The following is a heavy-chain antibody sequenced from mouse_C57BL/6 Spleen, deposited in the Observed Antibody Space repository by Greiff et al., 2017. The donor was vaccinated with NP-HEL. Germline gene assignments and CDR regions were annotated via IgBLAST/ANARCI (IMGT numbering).Heavy chain of an antibody. CDR1: GFTFSSYA. Sequence: EVKVVESGGGLVKPGGSLKLSCAASGFTFSSYALSWVRPTPEKRLEWFATLSDGGRYTYYPDNVKGRFTISRDNSKNNLYLQMSHLKSEDTAMYYCARDRTDYAMDYWGQGTSVTVPS. CDR2: LSDGGRYT. J-gene: IGHJ4*01. V-gene: IGHV5-4*01. D-gene: IGHD3-1*01. CDR3: ARDRTDYAMDY.